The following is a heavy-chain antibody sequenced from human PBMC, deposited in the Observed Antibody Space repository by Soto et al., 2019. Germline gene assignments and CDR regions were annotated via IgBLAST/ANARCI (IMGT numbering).Heavy chain of an antibody. V-gene: IGHV1-18*01. Sequence: QVQLVQSGAEVKKPGASVKVSCKASGYTFTSYGISWVRQAPGQGLEWMGWISAYNGNTNYAQKLQGRVTMTTDTSKRTTYRELRSLRSDDTAVYYCARDKGDGSGSYYGYWGQGTLVTVSS. CDR1: GYTFTSYG. CDR3: ARDKGDGSGSYYGY. D-gene: IGHD3-10*01. J-gene: IGHJ4*02. CDR2: ISAYNGNT.